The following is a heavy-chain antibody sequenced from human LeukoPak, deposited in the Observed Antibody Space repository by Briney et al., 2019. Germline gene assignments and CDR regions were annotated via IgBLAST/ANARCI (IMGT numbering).Heavy chain of an antibody. D-gene: IGHD3-10*01. CDR3: ARGGWVRGVITRTGLDY. CDR2: IYPGDSDT. CDR1: GYSFTSYW. V-gene: IGHV5-51*01. Sequence: GESLKISCKGSGYSFTSYWIGWVRQMPGKGLEWMGIIYPGDSDTRYSPSFQGQVTISADKSISTAYLQWSSLKASDTAMYYCARGGWVRGVITRTGLDYWGQGTLVTVSS. J-gene: IGHJ4*02.